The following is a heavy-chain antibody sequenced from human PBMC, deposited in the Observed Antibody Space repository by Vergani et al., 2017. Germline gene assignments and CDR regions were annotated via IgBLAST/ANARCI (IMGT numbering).Heavy chain of an antibody. CDR1: GGTFSSYT. J-gene: IGHJ4*02. CDR3: ASPTHGITFPYN. Sequence: QVQLVQSGAEVKEPGSSVKVSCKASGGTFSSYTISWVRQAPGQGLEWMGRIIPILGIANYAQKFQGRVTINADKSTSTAYMELSSLRSEDTAVYYCASPTHGITFPYNWGQGTLVTVSS. CDR2: IIPILGIA. V-gene: IGHV1-69*02. D-gene: IGHD3-16*01.